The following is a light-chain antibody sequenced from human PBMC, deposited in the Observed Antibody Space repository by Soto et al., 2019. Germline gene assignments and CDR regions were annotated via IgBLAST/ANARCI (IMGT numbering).Light chain of an antibody. V-gene: IGLV2-14*01. CDR2: KVS. CDR1: SSDVGGYNY. CDR3: TSPTPGSLYV. J-gene: IGLJ1*01. Sequence: QSVLTQPASVSGSPGQSITISCTGTSSDVGGYNYVSWYQQYPGKDPKLLIYKVSNRPSGIPNRFSGSKSGNTASLTISGLHAADEADYFCTSPTPGSLYVFGSGTKLTVL.